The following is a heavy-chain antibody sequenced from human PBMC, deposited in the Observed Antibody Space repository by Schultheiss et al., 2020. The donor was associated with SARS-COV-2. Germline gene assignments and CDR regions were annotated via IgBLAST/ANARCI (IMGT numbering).Heavy chain of an antibody. CDR2: IYYSGST. CDR3: ARAHSSGYYWNAFDI. V-gene: IGHV4-59*08. D-gene: IGHD3-22*01. J-gene: IGHJ3*02. Sequence: SETLSLTCAVSGGSISSYYWSWIRQPPGKGLEWIGSIYYSGSTYYNPSLKSRVTISVDTSKNQFSLKLSSVTAADTAVYYCARAHSSGYYWNAFDIWGQGTMVTVSS. CDR1: GGSISSYY.